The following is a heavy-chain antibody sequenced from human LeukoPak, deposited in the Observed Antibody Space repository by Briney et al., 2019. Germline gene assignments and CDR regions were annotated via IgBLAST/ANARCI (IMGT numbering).Heavy chain of an antibody. CDR1: GYTFTSYY. Sequence: ASVKVSCKASGYTFTSYYMHWVRQAPGQGLEWMGIINPSGGSTSYAQKFQGRVTMTRDTSTSTVYMELSSLRSEDTAVYYCARALYDSSGYYPQAGPLDYWGQGTLVTVSS. J-gene: IGHJ4*02. CDR2: INPSGGST. D-gene: IGHD3-22*01. V-gene: IGHV1-46*01. CDR3: ARALYDSSGYYPQAGPLDY.